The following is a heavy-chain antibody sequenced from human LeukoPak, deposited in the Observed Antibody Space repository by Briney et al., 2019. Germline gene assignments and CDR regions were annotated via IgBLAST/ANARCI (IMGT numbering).Heavy chain of an antibody. J-gene: IGHJ6*02. CDR3: SGTYDFWSGYYLGDYYYGMDV. D-gene: IGHD3-3*01. CDR1: GFTFSSYA. CDR2: ISYDGSNK. Sequence: GGSLRLSCAASGFTFSSYAMHWVRQAPGKGLEWVAVISYDGSNKYYADSVKGRFTISRDNAKNSLYLQMNSLRAEDTAVYYCSGTYDFWSGYYLGDYYYGMDVWGQGTTVTVSS. V-gene: IGHV3-30-3*01.